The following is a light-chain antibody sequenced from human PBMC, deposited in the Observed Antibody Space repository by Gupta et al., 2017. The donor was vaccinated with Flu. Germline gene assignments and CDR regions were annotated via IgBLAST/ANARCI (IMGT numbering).Light chain of an antibody. V-gene: IGLV2-14*03. J-gene: IGLJ2*01. CDR3: SSFSSSSTLVV. CDR1: SSDVGGYNF. CDR2: EVS. Sequence: QSALTQPASVSGSPGQSITISCTGTSSDVGGYNFVSWYQQHPGIAPKLMREEVSNRPSGVSNRFSGSKSGNTASLTISGLQAEDESEYYCSSFSSSSTLVVFGTGTKLTVL.